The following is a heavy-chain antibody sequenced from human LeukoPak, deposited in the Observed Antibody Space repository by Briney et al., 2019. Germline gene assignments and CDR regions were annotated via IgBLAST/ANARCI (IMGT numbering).Heavy chain of an antibody. V-gene: IGHV4-39*01. Sequence: SETLSLTCTVSGGSVSSSSYYWGRIRQPPGKGLEWIGSIYYSGSTYYNPSLKSRVTISVDTSKNQFSLKLSSVTAADTAVYYCARGHYYDFWSGYSGFDYWGQGTLVTVSS. D-gene: IGHD3-3*01. CDR2: IYYSGST. CDR3: ARGHYYDFWSGYSGFDY. CDR1: GGSVSSSSYY. J-gene: IGHJ4*02.